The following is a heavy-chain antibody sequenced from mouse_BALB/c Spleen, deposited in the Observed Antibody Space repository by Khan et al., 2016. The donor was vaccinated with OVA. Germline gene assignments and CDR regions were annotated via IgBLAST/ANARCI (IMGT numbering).Heavy chain of an antibody. J-gene: IGHJ3*01. V-gene: IGHV1S136*01. Sequence: VQLKQSGPELVKPGASVKMSCKASGYTFTSYVMHWVKQKPGLGLEWIGYIYPFNDDTKYNEKFKGKATLTSDRSYSTAYMELSRLTSEDSAVYYCSPVGTYYWSFAYWGQGTLVTVSA. CDR3: SPVGTYYWSFAY. CDR1: GYTFTSYV. D-gene: IGHD1-1*01. CDR2: IYPFNDDT.